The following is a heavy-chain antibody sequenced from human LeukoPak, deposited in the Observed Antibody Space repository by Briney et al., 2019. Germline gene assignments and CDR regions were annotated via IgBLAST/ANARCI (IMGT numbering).Heavy chain of an antibody. CDR1: GFTFSSYS. J-gene: IGHJ6*03. D-gene: IGHD3-10*01. CDR3: TRVRYYYGSGCYYNLYYMDV. Sequence: PGGSLRLSCAASGFTFSSYSMNWVRQAPGKGLEWVSSISSSSSYIYYADSVKGRFTISRDNAKNSLYLQMNSPRAEDTAVYYCTRVRYYYGSGCYYNLYYMDVWGKGTTVTVSS. V-gene: IGHV3-21*01. CDR2: ISSSSSYI.